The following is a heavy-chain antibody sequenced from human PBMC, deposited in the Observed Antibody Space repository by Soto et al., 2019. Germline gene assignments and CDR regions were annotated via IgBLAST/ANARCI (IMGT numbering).Heavy chain of an antibody. CDR3: ARGVPITPGTFDY. Sequence: GGSLILSFAASRFTFSNFWMTWVLQSPGKGLEWVANIKEDGSRPYCVDSVKCRFTISRDNAENSLYLQLNSLRAEDTAVYYCARGVPITPGTFDYRGQGTLVTVSS. CDR1: RFTFSNFW. CDR2: IKEDGSRP. V-gene: IGHV3-7*03. J-gene: IGHJ4*02. D-gene: IGHD5-12*01.